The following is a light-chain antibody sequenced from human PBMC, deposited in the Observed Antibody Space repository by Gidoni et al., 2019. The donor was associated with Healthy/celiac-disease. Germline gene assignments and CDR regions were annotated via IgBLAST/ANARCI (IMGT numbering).Light chain of an antibody. CDR1: QGISSY. CDR2: AAS. J-gene: IGKJ3*01. CDR3: QQYYSYPVFT. V-gene: IGKV1-8*01. Sequence: ASRMTQSPSSFSASTGDRVTITCRASQGISSYLAWYQQKPGKAPTLLFYAASTLQSGVPSRFSGGGSGTNFTLTISCLQSEDFAPYYCQQYYSYPVFTFGPGTKVDIK.